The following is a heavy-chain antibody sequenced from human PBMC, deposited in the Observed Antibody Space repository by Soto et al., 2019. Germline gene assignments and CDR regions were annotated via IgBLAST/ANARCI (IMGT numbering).Heavy chain of an antibody. V-gene: IGHV3-21*01. CDR2: ISSRSDI. J-gene: IGHJ6*02. Sequence: PGGSLRLSCVGSGFTFSTYSINWVRQAPGKGLEWVSSISSRSDIYYADSVKGRFTISRDNAKNSVSLQMNSLRAEDTAVYYCAREYTDWPIAYGWDVWGQGTTVTVSS. D-gene: IGHD3-9*01. CDR1: GFTFSTYS. CDR3: AREYTDWPIAYGWDV.